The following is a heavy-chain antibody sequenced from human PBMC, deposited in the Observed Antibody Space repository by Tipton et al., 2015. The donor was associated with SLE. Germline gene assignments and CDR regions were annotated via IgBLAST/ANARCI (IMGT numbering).Heavy chain of an antibody. CDR2: IYTSGST. CDR1: GDSISTDYSY. Sequence: TLSLTCTVSGDSISTDYSYWSWIRQPAGKGLEWIGHIYTSGSTNYNPSLKSRVAISIDTSRNQFSLELDSVTAADTAIYYCARDTSSWHRFSTWSHGTLVTVSS. CDR3: ARDTSSWHRFST. J-gene: IGHJ5*01. V-gene: IGHV4-61*09. D-gene: IGHD2-2*01.